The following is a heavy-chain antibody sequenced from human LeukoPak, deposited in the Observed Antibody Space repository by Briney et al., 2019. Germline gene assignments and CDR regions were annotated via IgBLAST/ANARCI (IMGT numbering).Heavy chain of an antibody. D-gene: IGHD5-18*01. CDR1: GASISRDTYF. J-gene: IGHJ4*02. CDR3: ARHGYIQFWLY. Sequence: SETLSLTCTVSGASISRDTYFWGWIRQSPEKGLEWIGSIDSSGTTHYNSSLKSRVIISVDTSKNQVSLNLTSVTSADTAVYYCARHGYIQFWLYWGQGTQVIVSS. CDR2: IDSSGTT. V-gene: IGHV4-39*01.